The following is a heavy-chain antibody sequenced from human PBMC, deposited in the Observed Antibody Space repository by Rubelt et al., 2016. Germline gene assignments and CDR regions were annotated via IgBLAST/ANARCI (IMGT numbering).Heavy chain of an antibody. Sequence: QVQLVQSGAEVKKPGASVKVSCKASGYTFTSYYMHWVRQAPGQGLEWMGIINTRGGSTSYAQKFQGRVTMTRDTSTSTVYMELSSLRSEDTAVYYCARASSTSYWEGWFDPWGQGTLVTVSS. CDR2: INTRGGST. CDR3: ARASSTSYWEGWFDP. D-gene: IGHD2-2*01. V-gene: IGHV1-46*01. CDR1: GYTFTSYY. J-gene: IGHJ5*02.